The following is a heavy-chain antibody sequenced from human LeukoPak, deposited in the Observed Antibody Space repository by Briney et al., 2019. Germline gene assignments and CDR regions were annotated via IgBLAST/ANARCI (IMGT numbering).Heavy chain of an antibody. CDR2: IIPIFGTA. Sequence: ASVKVSCKASGGTFSSYAISWVRQAPGQGLEWMGGIIPIFGTANYAQKFQGRVTITTDESTSTAYVELSSLRSEDTAVYYCARSRHDSSGYWDYWGQGTLVTVSS. CDR3: ARSRHDSSGYWDY. D-gene: IGHD3-22*01. V-gene: IGHV1-69*05. CDR1: GGTFSSYA. J-gene: IGHJ4*02.